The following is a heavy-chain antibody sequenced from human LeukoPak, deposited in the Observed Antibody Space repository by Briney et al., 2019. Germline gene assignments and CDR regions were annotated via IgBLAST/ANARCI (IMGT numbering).Heavy chain of an antibody. CDR2: IRYDGSNK. CDR1: GFTFSSYG. J-gene: IGHJ3*02. V-gene: IGHV3-30*02. CDR3: AKDFDDFWSGPSAFDI. D-gene: IGHD3-3*01. Sequence: PGGSLRLSCAASGFTFSSYGMHWVRQAPGKGLEWVAFIRYDGSNKYYADSVKGRFTISRDNSKNTLYLQMNSLRAEDTAVYYCAKDFDDFWSGPSAFDIWGQGTMVTVSS.